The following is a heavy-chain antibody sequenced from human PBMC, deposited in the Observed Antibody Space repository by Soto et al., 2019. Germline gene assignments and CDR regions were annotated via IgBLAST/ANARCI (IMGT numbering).Heavy chain of an antibody. CDR1: AFTFNNYA. CDR2: ISASGGNT. D-gene: IGHD3-10*01. J-gene: IGHJ4*02. V-gene: IGHV3-23*01. Sequence: EVHLLESGGDLVQPGGSLRLSCVASAFTFNNYAMSWVRQAPGKGLEWVASISASGGNTYFADSVKGRFTISRDNSKNTLDLQMNSLRAEDTAVYFCAKGKDPPSGAPLRPFDYWGQGTLVTVSS. CDR3: AKGKDPPSGAPLRPFDY.